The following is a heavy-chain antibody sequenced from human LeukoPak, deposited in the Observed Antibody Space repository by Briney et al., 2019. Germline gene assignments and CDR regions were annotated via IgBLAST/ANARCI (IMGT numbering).Heavy chain of an antibody. CDR3: ASAPAGYSSGWFDY. D-gene: IGHD6-19*01. V-gene: IGHV3-48*03. Sequence: GGSLRLSCAASGFTFSSYEMNWVRQAPGKGLEGVSYISSSGSTIYYADSVKGRFTIYRDNAKNSLYLQMNSLRAEDPAVYYCASAPAGYSSGWFDYWGQGTLVTVSS. CDR2: ISSSGSTI. CDR1: GFTFSSYE. J-gene: IGHJ4*02.